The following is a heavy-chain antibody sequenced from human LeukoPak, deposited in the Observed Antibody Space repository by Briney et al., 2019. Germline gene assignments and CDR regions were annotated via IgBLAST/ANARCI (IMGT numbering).Heavy chain of an antibody. D-gene: IGHD3-22*01. CDR2: INPNSGGT. Sequence: ASVKVSCKASGYTFTGYYIHWVRQAPGQGLEWMGWINPNSGGTNYAQKFQGRVTMTRDTSISTAYMELSRLRSDDTAVYYCARTNYYDSSGYPDYWGQGTLVTVSS. V-gene: IGHV1-2*02. J-gene: IGHJ4*02. CDR1: GYTFTGYY. CDR3: ARTNYYDSSGYPDY.